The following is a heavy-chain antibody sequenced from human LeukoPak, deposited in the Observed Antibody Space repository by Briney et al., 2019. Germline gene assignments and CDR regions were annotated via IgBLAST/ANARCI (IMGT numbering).Heavy chain of an antibody. Sequence: KPGGSLRLSCAASGFTFSSYSMNWVRQAPGKGLEWVSSISSSSSYIYYTDSVKGRFTISRDNAKNSLYLQMNSLRAEDTAVYYCARDITVAGTADYWGQGTLVTVSS. CDR2: ISSSSSYI. CDR1: GFTFSSYS. CDR3: ARDITVAGTADY. V-gene: IGHV3-21*01. J-gene: IGHJ4*02. D-gene: IGHD6-19*01.